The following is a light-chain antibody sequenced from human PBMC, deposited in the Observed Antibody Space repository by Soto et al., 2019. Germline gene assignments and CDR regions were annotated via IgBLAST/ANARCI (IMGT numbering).Light chain of an antibody. Sequence: EIVLTQSPVTLSLSPGERATLSCRASQSVSSFLAWYQQKRGQPPRLLIYDVSSRAAGIPARFSGSGSGTDFTLTISSLEPEDFAVYYWQQRTDWPPVYTFGQGTKLEIK. V-gene: IGKV3-11*01. J-gene: IGKJ2*01. CDR1: QSVSSF. CDR3: QQRTDWPPVYT. CDR2: DVS.